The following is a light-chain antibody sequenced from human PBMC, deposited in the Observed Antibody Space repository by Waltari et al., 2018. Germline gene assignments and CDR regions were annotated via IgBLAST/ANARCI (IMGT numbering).Light chain of an antibody. CDR1: SSDVGGYNY. J-gene: IGLJ3*02. CDR2: DVS. Sequence: QSALTQPASVSGSPGQSITISCTGSSSDVGGYNYVSWYQQHPGQAPKLMIYDVSNRPSGVSNRFSGSKSGNTASLTISGLRAEDEADYYCSSYTSSNTHVFGGGTKLTVL. V-gene: IGLV2-14*03. CDR3: SSYTSSNTHV.